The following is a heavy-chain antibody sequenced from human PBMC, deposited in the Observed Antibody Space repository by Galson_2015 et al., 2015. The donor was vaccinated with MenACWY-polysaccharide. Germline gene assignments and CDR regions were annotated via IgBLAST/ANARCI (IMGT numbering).Heavy chain of an antibody. J-gene: IGHJ4*02. CDR1: GFTFSTYW. CDR2: IRQDGSEK. Sequence: SLRLSCAASGFTFSTYWMSWVRQAPGKGLEWVANIRQDGSEKNYVQSVKGRFTISRDNAKNSLYLQVNSLRAEDTAVYYCARDGSRGGVGASDHWGQGPLVTVSS. CDR3: ARDGSRGGVGASDH. D-gene: IGHD1-26*01. V-gene: IGHV3-7*05.